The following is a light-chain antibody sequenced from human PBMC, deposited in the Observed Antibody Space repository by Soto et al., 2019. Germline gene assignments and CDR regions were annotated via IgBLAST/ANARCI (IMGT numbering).Light chain of an antibody. Sequence: IVMTQSPLYLPVTPGEPASISCRSSQSLLHSNGYNYLDWYLQKPGQSPQLLIYLGSNRASGVPDRFRGSGSGTDFTLKISRVEAEDVGVYYCMQALQTPRTFGQGTKLEIK. V-gene: IGKV2-28*01. CDR3: MQALQTPRT. CDR1: QSLLHSNGYNY. J-gene: IGKJ2*02. CDR2: LGS.